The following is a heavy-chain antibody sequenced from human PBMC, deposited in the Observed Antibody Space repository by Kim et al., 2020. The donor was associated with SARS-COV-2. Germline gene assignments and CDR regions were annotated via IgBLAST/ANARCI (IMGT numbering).Heavy chain of an antibody. V-gene: IGHV3-43*02. J-gene: IGHJ4*02. Sequence: GGSLRLSCAASDFTFDQHAMHWVRHVPGKGLEWVALINGDATSRFYADFVRGRFTISRDNTNNSLSLEMTSLTTDDNGVYYCARDRGKYSTGRFDYWGQG. CDR3: ARDRGKYSTGRFDY. CDR2: INGDATSR. CDR1: DFTFDQHA. D-gene: IGHD2-8*02.